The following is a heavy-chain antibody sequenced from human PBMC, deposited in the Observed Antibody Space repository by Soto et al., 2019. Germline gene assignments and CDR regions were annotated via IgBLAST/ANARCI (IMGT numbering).Heavy chain of an antibody. D-gene: IGHD2-15*01. V-gene: IGHV3-21*01. CDR1: GFTFSSYS. Sequence: PGGSLRLSCAASGFTFSSYSMNWVRQAPGKGLEWVSSISSSSSYIYYADSVKGRFTISRDNAKNSLYLQMNSLRAEDTAVYYCARIGRDGRQISDYYYYGMDVWGQGTTVTVSS. CDR3: ARIGRDGRQISDYYYYGMDV. J-gene: IGHJ6*02. CDR2: ISSSSSYI.